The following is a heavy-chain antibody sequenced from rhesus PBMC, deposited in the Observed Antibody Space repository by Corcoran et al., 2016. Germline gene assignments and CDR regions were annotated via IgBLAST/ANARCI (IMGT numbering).Heavy chain of an antibody. CDR1: GGSISDSYR. CDR2: IYGSSTST. CDR3: ARDLVGATRVLDS. V-gene: IGHV4S10*01. D-gene: IGHD1-44*02. Sequence: QVQLQESGPGVVKPSETLSLTCAVSGGSISDSYRWSWIRQHPGKGLEWIGYIYGSSTSTNYNPSLKSRVTISKDTSKNQFSLKLRSVTAADTAVYYRARDLVGATRVLDSWGQGVVVTVSS. J-gene: IGHJ6*01.